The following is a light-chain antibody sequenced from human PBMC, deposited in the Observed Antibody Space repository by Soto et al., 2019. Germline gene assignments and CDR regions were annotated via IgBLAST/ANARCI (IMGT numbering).Light chain of an antibody. CDR3: QQYGSSGT. J-gene: IGKJ1*01. CDR1: QTVRNNY. V-gene: IGKV3-20*01. CDR2: GAS. Sequence: EFVFTQSPCTLSLSPFERSTLSCRASQTVRNNYLAWYQQKPGQAPRLLIYGASNRATGIPDRFSGSGSGTDFTLTISRLEPEDFAVYYCQQYGSSGTFGQGTKVDI.